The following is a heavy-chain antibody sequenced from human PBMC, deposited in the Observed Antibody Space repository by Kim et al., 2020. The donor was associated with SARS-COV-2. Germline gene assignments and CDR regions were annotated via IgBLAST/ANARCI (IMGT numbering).Heavy chain of an antibody. Sequence: GGSLRHSCAASGFTFSSYGMHWVRQAPGKGLEWVAVISYDGSNKYYADSVKGRFTISRDNSKNTLYLQMNSLRAEDTAVYYCAKSNEGILTGYYTDYYYGMDVWGQGTTVTVSS. D-gene: IGHD3-9*01. CDR2: ISYDGSNK. V-gene: IGHV3-30*18. CDR3: AKSNEGILTGYYTDYYYGMDV. CDR1: GFTFSSYG. J-gene: IGHJ6*02.